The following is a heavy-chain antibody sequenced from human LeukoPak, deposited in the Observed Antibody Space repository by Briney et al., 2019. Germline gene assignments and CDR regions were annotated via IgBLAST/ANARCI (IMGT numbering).Heavy chain of an antibody. J-gene: IGHJ4*02. Sequence: GGSLRLSCAASGFTVSSNYMSWVRQAPGKGLEWVSVIYSGGSTYYADSVKGRFTISRDNSKNTQYLQMNSLRAEDTAVYYCARAPYDSSGYYYYYWGQGTLVTVSS. V-gene: IGHV3-66*02. CDR3: ARAPYDSSGYYYYY. D-gene: IGHD3-22*01. CDR1: GFTVSSNY. CDR2: IYSGGST.